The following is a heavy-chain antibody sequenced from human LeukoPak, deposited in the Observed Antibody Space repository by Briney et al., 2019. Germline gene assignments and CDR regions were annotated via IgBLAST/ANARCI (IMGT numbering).Heavy chain of an antibody. D-gene: IGHD6-19*01. Sequence: SETLSLTCRVSGGSISGSTYSWGWIRQPPGKGLEWIGGMYYSGTIYYNPSLKSRATISVDTSKNQFSLKLSSVTAADTAVYYCARGTVQRAVAGGEDYWGQGTLVTVSS. CDR3: ARGTVQRAVAGGEDY. J-gene: IGHJ4*02. V-gene: IGHV4-39*07. CDR2: MYYSGTI. CDR1: GGSISGSTYS.